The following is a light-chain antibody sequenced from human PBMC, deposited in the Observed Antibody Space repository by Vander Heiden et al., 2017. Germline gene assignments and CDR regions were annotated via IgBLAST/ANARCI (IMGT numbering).Light chain of an antibody. CDR2: EES. V-gene: IGLV3-1*01. J-gene: IGLJ2*01. CDR1: NLGDKY. CDR3: QAWDSSNVV. Sequence: SYEPTHPPSVSVSPGQTASSTSSGDNLGDKYACWYQQKPGQYPVLVMYEESKRPAGIPERFSGSNSGSTATLTISGTQAMDEADYYCQAWDSSNVVFGGGTKLTVL.